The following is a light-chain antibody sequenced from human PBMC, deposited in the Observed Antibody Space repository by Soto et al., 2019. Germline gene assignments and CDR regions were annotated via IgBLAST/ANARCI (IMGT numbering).Light chain of an antibody. CDR3: QHYNSYSEA. V-gene: IGKV1-5*03. Sequence: DIQMSQSPSTLSGSVGDRVTITCRASQTISGWLAWYQQKPGKAPKLLIYKASTLKSGVPPRFSGSGSGTEFTLTISSLQPDDFATYYCQHYNSYSEAFGQGTKVDIK. CDR1: QTISGW. CDR2: KAS. J-gene: IGKJ1*01.